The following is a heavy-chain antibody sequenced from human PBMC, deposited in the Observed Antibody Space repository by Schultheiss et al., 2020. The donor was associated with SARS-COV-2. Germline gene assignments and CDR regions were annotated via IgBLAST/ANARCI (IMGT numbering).Heavy chain of an antibody. CDR2: ISGSDGST. D-gene: IGHD1-26*01. J-gene: IGHJ4*02. V-gene: IGHV3-23*01. CDR3: AKDSWSYHFDY. Sequence: GGSLRLSCAASGFTFSDYYMSWIRQAPGKGLEWVSVISGSDGSTYYADSVKGRITISRDNSKNTIYLQMNSLRAEDTAVYYCAKDSWSYHFDYWGQGTLVTVSS. CDR1: GFTFSDYY.